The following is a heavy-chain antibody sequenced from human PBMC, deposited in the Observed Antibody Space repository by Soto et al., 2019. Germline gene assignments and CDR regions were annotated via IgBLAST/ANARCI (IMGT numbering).Heavy chain of an antibody. CDR2: ISGSGGST. V-gene: IGHV3-23*01. Sequence: EVQLLESGGGLVQPGGSLRLSCAASGFTFSSYAMSWVRQAPGKGLEWVSAISGSGGSTYYADSVKGRFTISRDNARNSLYLQMNSLRAEDTAVYYCTRGHHSMDVWGPGTAVTVSS. CDR1: GFTFSSYA. CDR3: TRGHHSMDV. J-gene: IGHJ6*02.